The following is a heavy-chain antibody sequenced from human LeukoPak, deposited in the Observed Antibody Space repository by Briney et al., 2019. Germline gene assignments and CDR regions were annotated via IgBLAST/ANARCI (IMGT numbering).Heavy chain of an antibody. J-gene: IGHJ3*02. CDR1: GGSNSSGDYY. V-gene: IGHV4-30-4*08. CDR2: IYYSGST. D-gene: IGHD3-10*01. Sequence: PSETLSLXCTVSGGSNSSGDYYWSWIRQPPGKGPEWIGYIYYSGSTYYNPSLKSRVTISVDTSKNQFSLKLSSVTAADTAVYYCARSSSMVRGVIIVFAFDIWGQGTMVTVSS. CDR3: ARSSSMVRGVIIVFAFDI.